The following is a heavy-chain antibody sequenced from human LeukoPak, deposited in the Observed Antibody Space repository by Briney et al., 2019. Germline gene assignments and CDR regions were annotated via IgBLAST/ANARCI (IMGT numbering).Heavy chain of an antibody. CDR1: GCTISSDELY. CDR2: ISYSGCS. Sequence: PSRTLPLTCTVSGCTISSDELYWIWLPKHPGKGLEWIGYISYSGCSYYNPSLKSRVSISEDTSKNQYSLKLTSVTAAGTAVYCCARGEMATTYYFDYWGQGTLVTVPS. J-gene: IGHJ4*02. CDR3: ARGEMATTYYFDY. V-gene: IGHV4-31*03. D-gene: IGHD5-24*01.